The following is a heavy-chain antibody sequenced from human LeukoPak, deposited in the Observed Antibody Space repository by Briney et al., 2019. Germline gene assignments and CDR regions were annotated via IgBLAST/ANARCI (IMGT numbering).Heavy chain of an antibody. CDR2: TYYYRSKWSN. CDR3: ARANTDHRNFDY. V-gene: IGHV6-1*01. CDR1: GDIFFSNGVG. Sequence: SQTLSLTCVISGDIFFSNGVGWNWIRQSPSRGLEWLGSTYYYRSKWSNDYAVSVKSRTTIHPDTSRNQFSLQLNSVTPDDTAIYYCARANTDHRNFDYWGQGTLVTVSS. J-gene: IGHJ4*02. D-gene: IGHD4-17*01.